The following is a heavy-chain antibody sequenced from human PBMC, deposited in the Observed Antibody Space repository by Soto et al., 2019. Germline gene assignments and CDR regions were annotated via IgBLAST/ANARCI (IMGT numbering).Heavy chain of an antibody. CDR2: IDSSGEK. Sequence: QVTLKESGPVLVKPTETITLRCTVSGLSLTESEIGMSWLLQPPGTALERLAHIDSSGEKSYRTFLKSRLTIAKDSYKRQVVLIMTNMDPADTATYYCARRHCAVAVSPWFDTWGQGILVTVSS. CDR3: ARRHCAVAVSPWFDT. V-gene: IGHV2-26*01. J-gene: IGHJ5*02. CDR1: GLSLTESEIG. D-gene: IGHD2-21*01.